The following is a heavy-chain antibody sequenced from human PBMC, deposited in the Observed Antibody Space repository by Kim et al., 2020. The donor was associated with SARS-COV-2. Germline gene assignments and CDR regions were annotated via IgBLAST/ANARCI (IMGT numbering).Heavy chain of an antibody. D-gene: IGHD2-8*01. J-gene: IGHJ5*02. CDR2: IYYSGST. CDR3: ARHWTDCTNGVCYLDWFDP. V-gene: IGHV4-39*01. CDR1: GGSISSSSYY. Sequence: SETLSLTCTVSGGSISSSSYYWGWIRQPPGKGLEWIGSIYYSGSTYYNPSLKSRVTISVDTSKNQFSLKLSSVTAADTAVYYCARHWTDCTNGVCYLDWFDPWGQGTLVTVSS.